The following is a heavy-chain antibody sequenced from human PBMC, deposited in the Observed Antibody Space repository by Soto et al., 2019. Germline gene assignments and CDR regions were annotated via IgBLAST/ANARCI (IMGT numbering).Heavy chain of an antibody. D-gene: IGHD3-3*02. CDR1: GGTFSSYT. CDR3: ASQIIASGHY. V-gene: IGHV1-69*02. J-gene: IGHJ4*02. Sequence: QVQLVQSGAEVKKPGSSVKVSCKASGGTFSSYTISWVRQAPGQGLEWMGRIIPILGIANYAQKFQGRVTSTADKSTSTAYMELSSLRSEETAMYYCASQIIASGHYWGQGTLVTVSS. CDR2: IIPILGIA.